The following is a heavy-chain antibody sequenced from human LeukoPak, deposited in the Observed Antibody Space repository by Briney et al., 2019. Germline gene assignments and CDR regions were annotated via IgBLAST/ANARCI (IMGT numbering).Heavy chain of an antibody. CDR2: ISSSSTYI. CDR1: GFTFSTYS. J-gene: IGHJ4*02. D-gene: IGHD3-22*01. V-gene: IGHV3-21*01. Sequence: GGSLRLSCAASGFTFSTYSMYWVRQAPGKGLEWVSSISSSSTYIYYADSVKGRFTISRDNAKNSLYLRMNSLRAEDTAVYYCAPALYYYDSSGYPTPDWGQGTLVTVSS. CDR3: APALYYYDSSGYPTPD.